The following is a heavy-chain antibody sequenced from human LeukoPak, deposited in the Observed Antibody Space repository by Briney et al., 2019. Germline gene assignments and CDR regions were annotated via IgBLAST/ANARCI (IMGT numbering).Heavy chain of an antibody. CDR2: VFYSGGT. D-gene: IGHD2-21*02. V-gene: IGHV4-59*08. J-gene: IGHJ3*01. Sequence: SETLSLTCTVSGGSISSYHWSWIRQPPGKGLEWIGYVFYSGGTLYNPSLDSRVTISVDTSKTQFSLELTSVTAADTAVYYCARHMSVTYDAFDLWGRGTMVTVSS. CDR1: GGSISSYH. CDR3: ARHMSVTYDAFDL.